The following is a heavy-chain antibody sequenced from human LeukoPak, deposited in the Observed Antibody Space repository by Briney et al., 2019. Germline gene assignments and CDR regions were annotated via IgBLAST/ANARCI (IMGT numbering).Heavy chain of an antibody. V-gene: IGHV5-10-1*01. D-gene: IGHD3-9*01. CDR1: GYSFTGYW. CDR2: IDPSDSYT. Sequence: GESLKISCKGFGYSFTGYWITWVRQMPGKGLEWMGRIDPSDSYTNYSPSFQGHVTISADESISTAYLQWSSLKASDTAMYYCARLETYYDILTGYYKPADYWGQGTLVTVSS. J-gene: IGHJ4*02. CDR3: ARLETYYDILTGYYKPADY.